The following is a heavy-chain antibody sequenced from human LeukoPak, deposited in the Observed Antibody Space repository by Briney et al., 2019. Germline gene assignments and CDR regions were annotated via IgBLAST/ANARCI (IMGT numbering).Heavy chain of an antibody. CDR2: ISWDGFST. Sequence: GGSLRLSCAASGFTFYDYTMHWVRQAPGKGLEWVSLISWDGFSTYYADSLKGRFTISRDNNKNSLYLQMNSLRTEGTALYYCAKDSSSWYFDYWGQGTLVTVSS. D-gene: IGHD6-13*01. CDR3: AKDSSSWYFDY. CDR1: GFTFYDYT. V-gene: IGHV3-43*01. J-gene: IGHJ4*02.